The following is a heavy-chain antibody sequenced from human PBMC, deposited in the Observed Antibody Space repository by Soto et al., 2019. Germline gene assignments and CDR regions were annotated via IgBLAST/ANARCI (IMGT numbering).Heavy chain of an antibody. J-gene: IGHJ5*02. CDR1: GASIRSTDYY. CDR2: VYYTGST. Sequence: SETLSLTCTVSGASIRSTDYYWSWIRQSPGKGLEWIGYVYYTGSTYYNPSLMSRLTISVDTSKNQFSLKLTSVTAAETAVYYCVRTAREGAVAPHWFDRWGQGTQVTVSS. CDR3: VRTAREGAVAPHWFDR. D-gene: IGHD2-21*02. V-gene: IGHV4-30-4*01.